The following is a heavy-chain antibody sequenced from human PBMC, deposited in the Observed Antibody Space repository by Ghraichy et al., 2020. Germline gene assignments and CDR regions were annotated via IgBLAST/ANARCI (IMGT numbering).Heavy chain of an antibody. CDR1: GFTFRDYY. D-gene: IGHD2-21*01. Sequence: GGSLRLSCAASGFTFRDYYMSWIRQAPGKGLEWVSLISRRGRDTNYADSVRGRFTISRDDAKNSLFLQMNTLRAGDTAVYYCVRGGQALGISGFDLWGQGTLVTVSS. CDR2: ISRRGRDT. CDR3: VRGGQALGISGFDL. V-gene: IGHV3-11*06. J-gene: IGHJ5*02.